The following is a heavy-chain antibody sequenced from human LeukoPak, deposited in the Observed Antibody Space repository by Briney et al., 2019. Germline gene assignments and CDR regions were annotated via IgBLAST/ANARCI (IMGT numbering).Heavy chain of an antibody. CDR2: IYYSWST. J-gene: IGHJ4*02. V-gene: IGHV4-59*01. D-gene: IGHD5-24*01. CDR3: ARDPARDGYHSGFDY. CDR1: GGSISSYY. Sequence: PSDTLSLTSTVSGGSISSYYWSWIRQPPAKGLEWLGYIYYSWSTNYNPSLKSRVTISVDTSKNQFSLKLSSVTAADTAVYYCARDPARDGYHSGFDYWGQGTLVTVSS.